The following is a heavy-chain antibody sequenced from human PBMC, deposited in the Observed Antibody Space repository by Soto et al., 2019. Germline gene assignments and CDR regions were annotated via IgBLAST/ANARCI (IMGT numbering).Heavy chain of an antibody. V-gene: IGHV1-46*01. Sequence: ASVKVSCKASGYTFTSYYMHWVRQAPGRGLEWMGIINPSGGSTSYAQKFQGRVTMTRDTSTSTVYMELSSLRSEDTAVYYCARDLQWLVNLAYYYGMDVWGQGTTVTVSS. CDR1: GYTFTSYY. CDR3: ARDLQWLVNLAYYYGMDV. CDR2: INPSGGST. J-gene: IGHJ6*02. D-gene: IGHD6-19*01.